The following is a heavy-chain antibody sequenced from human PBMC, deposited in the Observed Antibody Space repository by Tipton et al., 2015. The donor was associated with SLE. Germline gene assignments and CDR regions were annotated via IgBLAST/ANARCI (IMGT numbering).Heavy chain of an antibody. CDR3: AKGGSEDYYYYGMDV. CDR2: IRYDGSNK. Sequence: SLRLSCAASGFTFSSYGMHWVRQAPGKGLEWVAFIRYDGSNKYYADSVKGRFTISRDNSKNTLYLQMNSLRAEDTAVYYCAKGGSEDYYYYGMDVWGQGTTVTVSS. D-gene: IGHD5-12*01. CDR1: GFTFSSYG. V-gene: IGHV3-30*02. J-gene: IGHJ6*02.